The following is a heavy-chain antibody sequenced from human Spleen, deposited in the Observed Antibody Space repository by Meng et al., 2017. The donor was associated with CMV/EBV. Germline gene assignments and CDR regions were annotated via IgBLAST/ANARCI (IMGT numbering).Heavy chain of an antibody. CDR1: GFTFSNYG. D-gene: IGHD3-3*01. CDR3: AKRGIFGVYIMDV. J-gene: IGHJ6*02. CDR2: IWYDGSNK. Sequence: GESLKISCAASGFTFSNYGMHWVRQAPGKGLEWVAVIWYDGSNKYYGDSMKGRFTISRDNSKNTVYLQMTRLRAEDTAVYYCAKRGIFGVYIMDVWGRGTTVTVSS. V-gene: IGHV3-33*06.